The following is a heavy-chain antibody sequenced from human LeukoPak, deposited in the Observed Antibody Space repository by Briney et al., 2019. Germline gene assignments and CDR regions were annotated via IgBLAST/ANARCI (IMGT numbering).Heavy chain of an antibody. CDR3: ARDPSRGLYYFDH. J-gene: IGHJ4*02. D-gene: IGHD3/OR15-3a*01. V-gene: IGHV3-53*01. Sequence: GGSLRLSCAASGLIVNSNYMSWVRQAPGKGLEWVSVIYSGGSIYYADSVKGRFAISRDNSKNTLYLQMNSLRAEDTAVYYCARDPSRGLYYFDHWGQGTLVTVSS. CDR2: IYSGGSI. CDR1: GLIVNSNY.